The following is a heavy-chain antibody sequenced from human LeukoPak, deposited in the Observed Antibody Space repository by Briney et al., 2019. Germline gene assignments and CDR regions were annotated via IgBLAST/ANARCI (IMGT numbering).Heavy chain of an antibody. J-gene: IGHJ4*02. CDR2: IKQDGSEK. CDR3: ARGSGSYSSDYFDY. V-gene: IGHV3-7*01. Sequence: GGSLRLSCAASGFTFSSYWMSWVRQAPGKGLEWVANIKQDGSEKYYVDSVKGRFTISRVNAKNSLYLQMNSLRAEDTAVYYCARGSGSYSSDYFDYWGQGTLVTVSS. CDR1: GFTFSSYW. D-gene: IGHD1-26*01.